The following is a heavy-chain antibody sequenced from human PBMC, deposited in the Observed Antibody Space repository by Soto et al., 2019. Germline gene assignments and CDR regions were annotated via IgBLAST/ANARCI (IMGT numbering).Heavy chain of an antibody. CDR2: INTANGNT. J-gene: IGHJ4*02. CDR1: GYTFMNYA. Sequence: ASVKVSCKASGYTFMNYAMHWVRQAPGQRLEWMGWINTANGNTKYLQKFQGRVILTRDISASTAYMELSSLTSEDTAVYYCARSKGGYCTSATCYGSLSLWYWRLGTLVTVSS. V-gene: IGHV1-3*04. D-gene: IGHD2-2*01. CDR3: ARSKGGYCTSATCYGSLSLWY.